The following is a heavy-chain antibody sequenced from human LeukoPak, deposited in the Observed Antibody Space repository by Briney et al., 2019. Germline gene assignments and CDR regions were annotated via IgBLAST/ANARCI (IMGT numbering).Heavy chain of an antibody. Sequence: SETLSLTCTVSGGSISSSSYYWGWIRQPPGKGLEWIGGIYYSGSTYYNPSLKSRVTMSVDTSKNQFSLKLSSVTAADTAVYYCASTGIRLGELSLSLDYWGQGTLVTVSS. CDR3: ASTGIRLGELSLSLDY. CDR2: IYYSGST. CDR1: GGSISSSSYY. D-gene: IGHD3-16*02. V-gene: IGHV4-39*01. J-gene: IGHJ4*02.